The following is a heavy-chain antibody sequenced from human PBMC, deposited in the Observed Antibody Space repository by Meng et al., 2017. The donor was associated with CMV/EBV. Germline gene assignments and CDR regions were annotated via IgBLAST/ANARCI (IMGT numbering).Heavy chain of an antibody. CDR2: IYHSGST. J-gene: IGHJ6*02. Sequence: SETLSLTCAVSGGSISSSNWWSWVRQPPGKGLEWIGEIYHSGSTNYNPSLKSRVTISVDTSKNQFSLKLSSVTAADTAVYYCARSMPYDFWSGYANYYYYGMDVWGQGTTVTVSS. CDR1: GGSISSSNW. D-gene: IGHD3-3*01. CDR3: ARSMPYDFWSGYANYYYYGMDV. V-gene: IGHV4-4*02.